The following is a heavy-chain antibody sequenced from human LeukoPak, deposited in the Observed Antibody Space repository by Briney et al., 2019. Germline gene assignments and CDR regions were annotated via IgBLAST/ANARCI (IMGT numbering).Heavy chain of an antibody. CDR3: AKSVDMVRGAPVNYFDY. J-gene: IGHJ4*02. CDR1: GFTFSSYA. Sequence: GGSLRLSCAASGFTFSSYAMSWVRQAPGKGLEWVSAISGSGGSTYYADSVKGRFTISRDNSKNTLYLQMNSLRAEDTAVYYCAKSVDMVRGAPVNYFDYWGQGTLVTVSS. D-gene: IGHD3-10*01. V-gene: IGHV3-23*01. CDR2: ISGSGGST.